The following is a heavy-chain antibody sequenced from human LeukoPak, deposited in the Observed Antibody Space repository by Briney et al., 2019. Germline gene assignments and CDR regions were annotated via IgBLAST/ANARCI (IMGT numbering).Heavy chain of an antibody. D-gene: IGHD5-24*01. Sequence: GGSLRLSCAASGFTFDDYAMHWVRQAPGKGLEWVSGISWNSGSIGYADSVKGRFTISRDNAKNSLYLQMNSLRAEDTALYYCARDNSVRDEAWWFNPWGQGTLVTVSS. CDR2: ISWNSGSI. J-gene: IGHJ5*02. CDR3: ARDNSVRDEAWWFNP. CDR1: GFTFDDYA. V-gene: IGHV3-9*01.